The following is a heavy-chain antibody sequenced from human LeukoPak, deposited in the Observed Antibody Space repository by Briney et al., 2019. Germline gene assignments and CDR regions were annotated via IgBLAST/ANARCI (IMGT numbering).Heavy chain of an antibody. V-gene: IGHV1-3*01. J-gene: IGHJ4*02. CDR1: GYTFTSYA. CDR3: ARDGITGTTPLDY. Sequence: GASVKVSCKASGYTFTSYAMHWVRQAPGQRLEWMGWINAGNGNTKYSQKFQGRVTITRDTSASTAYMELSSLRSEDTAVYYCARDGITGTTPLDYWGQGTLVTVSS. D-gene: IGHD1-7*01. CDR2: INAGNGNT.